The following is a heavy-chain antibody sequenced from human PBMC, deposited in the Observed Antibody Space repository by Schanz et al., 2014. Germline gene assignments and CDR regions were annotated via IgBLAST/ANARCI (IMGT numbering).Heavy chain of an antibody. V-gene: IGHV1-8*02. D-gene: IGHD3-9*01. CDR2: MNPNSGDA. CDR1: GGTFSSYA. CDR3: ARGLRLRYFDSYYGMDV. Sequence: QVQLVQSGAEVKKPGSSVKVSCKASGGTFSSYAFSWVRQAPGQGLEWMGWMNPNSGDAGFAQKFQGRVTMTRDTSISTAYMELSSLSSDDTAVYYCARGLRLRYFDSYYGMDVWGQGTTVTVSS. J-gene: IGHJ6*02.